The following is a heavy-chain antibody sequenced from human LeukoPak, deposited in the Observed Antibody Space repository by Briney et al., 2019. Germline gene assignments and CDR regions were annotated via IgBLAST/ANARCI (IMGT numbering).Heavy chain of an antibody. CDR1: GFTFSSYE. CDR3: ARSIGYPAGY. D-gene: IGHD6-6*01. CDR2: ISSSGSTI. V-gene: IGHV3-48*03. J-gene: IGHJ4*02. Sequence: GGSLRLSCAASGFTFSSYEMNWVRQAPGKGLEWVSYISSSGSTIYYADSVKGRFTISRDNAKDSLYLQMNSLRAEDTAIYYCARSIGYPAGYWGQGTLVTVSS.